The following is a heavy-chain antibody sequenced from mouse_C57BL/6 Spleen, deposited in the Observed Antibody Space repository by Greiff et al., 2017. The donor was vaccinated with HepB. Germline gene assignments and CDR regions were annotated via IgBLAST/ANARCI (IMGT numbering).Heavy chain of an antibody. CDR1: GFTFTDYY. Sequence: EVMLVESGGGLVQPGGSLSLSCAASGFTFTDYYMCWVRQPPGKALEWLGFIRNKASGYTTEYSASVKGRFTISRDNSHSILYLQMNALRAEDSATYYGARYKLLYGYFDVWGKGTTVTVSS. CDR2: IRNKASGYTT. V-gene: IGHV7-3*01. J-gene: IGHJ1*03. CDR3: ARYKLLYGYFDV.